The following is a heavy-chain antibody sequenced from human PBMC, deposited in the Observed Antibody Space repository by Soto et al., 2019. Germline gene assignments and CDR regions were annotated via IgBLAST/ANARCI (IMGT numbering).Heavy chain of an antibody. CDR1: GYTFTNYD. Sequence: QVQLVQSGAEVKEPGASVKVSCKASGYTFTNYDINWVRQATGQGPEWMGWMNPNSGDTGYVPNFQGRVSMTRSTSISTAYMELSDLRSEYTAVYYCARSRGGTGVHFDFWGQGTQVTVSS. J-gene: IGHJ4*02. CDR3: ARSRGGTGVHFDF. V-gene: IGHV1-8*01. D-gene: IGHD7-27*01. CDR2: MNPNSGDT.